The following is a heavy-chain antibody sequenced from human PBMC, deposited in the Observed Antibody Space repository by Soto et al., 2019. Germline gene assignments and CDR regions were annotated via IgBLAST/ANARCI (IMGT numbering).Heavy chain of an antibody. J-gene: IGHJ4*01. V-gene: IGHV4-34*01. CDR2: INHSGST. Sequence: PSATLSLTCAVCGGSFRGYYWSLIRQPPGKGMEWIGEINHSGSTNYNPSLKSRVKISVDTSKNQFSLKLSSVTAADTAVYYCPRDTVCGIRYESWGYGTMDTVYS. CDR1: GGSFRGYY. D-gene: IGHD3-16*01. CDR3: PRDTVCGIRYES.